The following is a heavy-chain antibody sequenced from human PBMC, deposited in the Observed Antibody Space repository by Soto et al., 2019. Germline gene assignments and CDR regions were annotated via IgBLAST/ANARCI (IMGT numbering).Heavy chain of an antibody. D-gene: IGHD5-18*01. J-gene: IGHJ6*02. CDR2: IIPIFGTA. V-gene: IGHV1-69*01. CDR1: GGTFSSYA. CDR3: ARDRGYSYGYGGYYRMDV. Sequence: QVQLVQSGAEVKKPGSSVKVSCKASGGTFSSYAISWVRQAPGQGLEWMGGIIPIFGTANYAQKFQGRVTITADESTSTAYMELCSLRSEDKALYYCARDRGYSYGYGGYYRMDVWGQGTTVTVSS.